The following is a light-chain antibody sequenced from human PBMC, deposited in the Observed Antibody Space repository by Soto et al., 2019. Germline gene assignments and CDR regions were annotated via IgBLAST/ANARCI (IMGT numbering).Light chain of an antibody. Sequence: QSALTQPASVSGSPGQSITISCTGTRRDVGGYNYVSWYQQYPGKSPKLLIYEVTHRPSGVSNRFSGSKSGNTASLTISGLRAEDEADYYCSSYTISNTLPFVFGTGTKLTVL. CDR1: RRDVGGYNY. V-gene: IGLV2-14*01. J-gene: IGLJ1*01. CDR3: SSYTISNTLPFV. CDR2: EVT.